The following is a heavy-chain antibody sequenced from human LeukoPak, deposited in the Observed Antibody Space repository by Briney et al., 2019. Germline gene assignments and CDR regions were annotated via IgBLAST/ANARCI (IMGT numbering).Heavy chain of an antibody. Sequence: SETLSLTCSVSGGSISTYYWSWIRQPPGKGLEWIGYIYHSGSTYYNPSLKSRVTISVDRSKNQFSLKLSSVTAADTAVYYCAREAAAGDYWGQGTLVTVSS. CDR3: AREAAAGDY. CDR1: GGSISTYY. D-gene: IGHD6-13*01. J-gene: IGHJ4*02. V-gene: IGHV4-59*12. CDR2: IYHSGST.